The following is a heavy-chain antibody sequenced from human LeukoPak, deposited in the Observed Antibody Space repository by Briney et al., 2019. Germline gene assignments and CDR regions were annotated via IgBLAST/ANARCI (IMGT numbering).Heavy chain of an antibody. D-gene: IGHD3-22*01. V-gene: IGHV3-23*01. CDR2: ISGSGGST. J-gene: IGHJ4*02. Sequence: GGSLRLSCAASGFTFSSYAMSWVRQAPGKGLEWVSAISGSGGSTYYADSVKGRFTISRDKSKNTLYLQMNSLRAEDTAVYYCAKDAEYYYDSSGYYGYWGQGTLVTVSS. CDR1: GFTFSSYA. CDR3: AKDAEYYYDSSGYYGY.